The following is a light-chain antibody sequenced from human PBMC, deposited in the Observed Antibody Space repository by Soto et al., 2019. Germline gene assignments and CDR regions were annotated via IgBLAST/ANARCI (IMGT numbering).Light chain of an antibody. CDR3: QQASSFPLT. Sequence: DIQMTQSPSSVSASVGDRVTITCRASQVISRWLAWYQQKPGTAPKLLIYAASNLQSGVPSRFSGSESGTDLTLTINNLQPEDFATYFCQQASSFPLTFGGGTKVEIK. CDR1: QVISRW. CDR2: AAS. J-gene: IGKJ4*01. V-gene: IGKV1-12*01.